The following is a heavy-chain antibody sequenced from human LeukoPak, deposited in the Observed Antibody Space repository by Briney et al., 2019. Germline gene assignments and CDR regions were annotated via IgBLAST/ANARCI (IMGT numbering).Heavy chain of an antibody. D-gene: IGHD3-3*01. Sequence: ASVKVSCKASGYTFTSYDINWVRQAAGQGLEWMGWMNPNSGNTGYAQKFQGRVTMTRNTSISTAYMELSSLRSEDTAVYYCAGAGYYDFWSGYNENYYYGMDVWGQGTTVTVS. V-gene: IGHV1-8*01. CDR2: MNPNSGNT. CDR3: AGAGYYDFWSGYNENYYYGMDV. J-gene: IGHJ6*02. CDR1: GYTFTSYD.